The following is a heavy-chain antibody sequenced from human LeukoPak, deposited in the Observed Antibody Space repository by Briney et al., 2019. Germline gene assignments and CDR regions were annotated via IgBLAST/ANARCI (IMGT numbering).Heavy chain of an antibody. CDR3: AKDLRGYCSSTSCSAGDY. CDR2: ISGSGGST. V-gene: IGHV3-23*01. D-gene: IGHD2-2*01. CDR1: GFTFSSYG. J-gene: IGHJ4*02. Sequence: PGGSLRLSCAASGFTFSSYGMSWVRQAPGKGLEWVSAISGSGGSTYYAVSVKGRFTISRDNSKNTLYLQMNSLRAEDTAVYYCAKDLRGYCSSTSCSAGDYWGQGTLVTVSS.